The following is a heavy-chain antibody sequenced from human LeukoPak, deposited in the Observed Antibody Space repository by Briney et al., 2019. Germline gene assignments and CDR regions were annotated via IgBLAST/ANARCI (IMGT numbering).Heavy chain of an antibody. CDR1: GYTFTSYG. CDR2: ISAYNGNT. D-gene: IGHD1-26*01. Sequence: WASVKVSCKASGYTFTSYGISWVRQAPGQVLEWMGWISAYNGNTNYAQKLQGRVTMTTDTSTSTAYMELRSLRSDDTAVYYCAGTRGSYSDYWGQGTLVTVSS. J-gene: IGHJ4*02. V-gene: IGHV1-18*01. CDR3: AGTRGSYSDY.